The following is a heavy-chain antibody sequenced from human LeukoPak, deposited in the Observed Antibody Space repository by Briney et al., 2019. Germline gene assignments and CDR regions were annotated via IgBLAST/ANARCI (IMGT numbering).Heavy chain of an antibody. CDR1: GYSLTELS. CDR2: FEPEDGET. CDR3: AAGGERYYDGSGPFDY. J-gene: IGHJ4*02. D-gene: IGHD3-22*01. V-gene: IGHV1-24*01. Sequence: ASVKVSCKVSGYSLTELSMHWVRQAPGKGLEWMGSFEPEDGETIYAQKFQGRVTMTEDTSTDRAYMELSSLRSEDTAVYFCAAGGERYYDGSGPFDYWGQGTLVTVSS.